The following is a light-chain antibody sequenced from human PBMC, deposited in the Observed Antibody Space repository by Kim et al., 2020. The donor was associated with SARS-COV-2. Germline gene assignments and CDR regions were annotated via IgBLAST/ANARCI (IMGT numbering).Light chain of an antibody. CDR3: QTWDSSTAI. Sequence: SYELTQPPSLSVSPGQTAIITCSGDKLGDKYAFWYQQKPGQSPMVVIYQDAKRPPGIPERFSGSSSGNTATLTISGTQPMDEADYYCQTWDSSTAIFGGG. CDR2: QDA. J-gene: IGLJ2*01. CDR1: KLGDKY. V-gene: IGLV3-1*01.